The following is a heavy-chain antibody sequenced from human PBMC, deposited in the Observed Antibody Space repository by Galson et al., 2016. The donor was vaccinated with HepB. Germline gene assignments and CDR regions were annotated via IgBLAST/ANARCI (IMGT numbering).Heavy chain of an antibody. V-gene: IGHV3-48*01. CDR2: ISSSSSTI. Sequence: SLRLSCAASGFTFSSYSMNWVRQAPGKGLEWVSYISSSSSTIYYADSVKGRFTISRDNAKNSLYLQMNSLRGEDTAVYYCARDGGIPGAAFDIWGQGTMVTVSS. D-gene: IGHD3-16*01. CDR3: ARDGGIPGAAFDI. J-gene: IGHJ3*02. CDR1: GFTFSSYS.